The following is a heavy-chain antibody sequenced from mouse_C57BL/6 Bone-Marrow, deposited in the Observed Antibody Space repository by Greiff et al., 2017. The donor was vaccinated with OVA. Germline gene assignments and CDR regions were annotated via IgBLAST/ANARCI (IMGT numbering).Heavy chain of an antibody. CDR3: VRERGYNGNRAGFAY. D-gene: IGHD2-1*01. V-gene: IGHV10-1*01. CDR2: LRSKRNTYEK. CDR1: GFSFNTYA. Sequence: EVQLVESGGGLVQPQGSLKLSCAASGFSFNTYAMTWVRQAPGKGLEWVARLRSKRNTYEKYYADSVKARFNISRDDSESMLYLQMNNLKTEDTAMYYCVRERGYNGNRAGFAYWGQGTLVTVSA. J-gene: IGHJ3*01.